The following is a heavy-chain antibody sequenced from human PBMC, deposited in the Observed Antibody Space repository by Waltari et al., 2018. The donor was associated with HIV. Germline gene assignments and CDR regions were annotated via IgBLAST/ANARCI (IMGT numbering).Heavy chain of an antibody. Sequence: QVQLVQSGAEVKKPGSSVKVSCKASGGTFSSYAISWVRQAPGQGLEWMGGIIPIFGTANYAQKFQGRVTITADESTSTAYMELSSLRSEDTAVYYCASRITIFGVVSPYYGMDVWGQGTTVTVSS. CDR1: GGTFSSYA. D-gene: IGHD3-3*01. J-gene: IGHJ6*02. CDR3: ASRITIFGVVSPYYGMDV. CDR2: IIPIFGTA. V-gene: IGHV1-69*01.